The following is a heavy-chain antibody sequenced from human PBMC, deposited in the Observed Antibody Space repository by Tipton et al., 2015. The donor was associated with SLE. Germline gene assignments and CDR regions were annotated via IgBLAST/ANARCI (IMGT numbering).Heavy chain of an antibody. Sequence: SLRLSCAASGFTFSSYAMHWVRQAPGKGLEWVAVISYDGSNKYYADSVKGRFTISRDNSKNTLYLQMNSLRAEDTAVYYCSRDGRRFLEWSDAFDIWGQGTMVTVSS. J-gene: IGHJ3*02. CDR1: GFTFSSYA. D-gene: IGHD3-3*01. V-gene: IGHV3-30*04. CDR2: ISYDGSNK. CDR3: SRDGRRFLEWSDAFDI.